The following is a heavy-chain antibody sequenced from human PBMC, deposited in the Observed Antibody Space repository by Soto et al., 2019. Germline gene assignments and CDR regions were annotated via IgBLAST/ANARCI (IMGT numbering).Heavy chain of an antibody. CDR3: ARSSGGNFGIIIEGSNWFDP. V-gene: IGHV1-46*01. J-gene: IGHJ5*02. CDR2: INPNGGST. CDR1: GDTFTSYY. D-gene: IGHD3-3*01. Sequence: ASVKVSCKAPGDTFTSYYLNWVRQAPGQGRESMGVINPNGGSTKYAQKFQGRITMTRDTSRSTVYMELSSLRSEDTAVYYCARSSGGNFGIIIEGSNWFDPWGQGTLVTVSS.